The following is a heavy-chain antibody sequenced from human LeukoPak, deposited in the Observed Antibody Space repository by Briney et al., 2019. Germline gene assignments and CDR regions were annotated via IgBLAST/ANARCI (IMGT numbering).Heavy chain of an antibody. J-gene: IGHJ4*02. CDR2: ISVSGGST. CDR1: GFTFGTYA. CDR3: ANRPLNSASGWYGVDY. Sequence: GRSLRLSCAASGFTFGTYAMSWVRPGPGKGLERVSAISVSGGSTYYADSVKGRFTISRDNSKNTLYLQMKSLRAEDTAVYYCANRPLNSASGWYGVDYWGQGTLVTVSS. D-gene: IGHD6-19*01. V-gene: IGHV3-23*01.